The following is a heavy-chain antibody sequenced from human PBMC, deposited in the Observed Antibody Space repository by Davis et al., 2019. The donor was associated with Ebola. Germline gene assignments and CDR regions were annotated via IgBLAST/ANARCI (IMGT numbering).Heavy chain of an antibody. CDR1: GFTFSDYY. J-gene: IGHJ6*04. CDR2: ISSSSSTI. V-gene: IGHV3-11*04. D-gene: IGHD3-3*01. Sequence: GGSLRLSCAASGFTFSDYYMSWIRQAPGKGLEWVSYISSSSSTIYYADSVKGRFTISRDNAKNSLYLQMNSLRDEDTAVYCCARGDFWSGYYPHGMDVWGKGTTVTVSS. CDR3: ARGDFWSGYYPHGMDV.